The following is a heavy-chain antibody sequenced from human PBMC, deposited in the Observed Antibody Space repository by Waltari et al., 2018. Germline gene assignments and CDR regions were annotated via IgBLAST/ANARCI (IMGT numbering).Heavy chain of an antibody. CDR2: IHHSGKT. CDR1: GYFISSGYY. D-gene: IGHD3-22*01. J-gene: IGHJ4*02. CDR3: ARDGGYYDSSGSYFYYFDY. V-gene: IGHV4-38-2*02. Sequence: QVQLQESGPGLVKPSETLSLTCGVSGYFISSGYYWGWIRQPPGKGLEWIGSIHHSGKTYYNSSLKSRVTITLDTSENQFSLRLTSVTAADTAVYFCARDGGYYDSSGSYFYYFDYWGQGTLVTVSS.